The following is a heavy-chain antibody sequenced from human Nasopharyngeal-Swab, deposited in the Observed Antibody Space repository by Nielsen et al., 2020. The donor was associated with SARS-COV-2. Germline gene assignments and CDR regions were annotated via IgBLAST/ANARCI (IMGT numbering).Heavy chain of an antibody. CDR3: ARGVNPPPDY. CDR2: IYSGGNT. CDR1: GFTVSSNY. Sequence: GGSLRLSCAASGFTVSSNYMTWVRQAPGKGLEWVSIIYSGGNTYHADSVKGRFTISRDNSKNTLFLRMNSLRADDTAVYYCARGVNPPPDYWGQGTLVIVSS. V-gene: IGHV3-53*01. D-gene: IGHD1-14*01. J-gene: IGHJ4*02.